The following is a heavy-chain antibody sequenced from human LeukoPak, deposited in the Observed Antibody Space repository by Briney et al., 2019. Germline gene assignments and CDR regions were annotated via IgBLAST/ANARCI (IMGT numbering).Heavy chain of an antibody. CDR1: GFTFQTYS. CDR2: ISSSGSTM. Sequence: GGSLRLSCTVSGFTFQTYSMNWVRQAPGKGLEWVSYISSSGSTMYYADSVKGRFTISRDNAKNSLYLQMNSLRAEDTAVYYCAKSHVSTATGTGRYFDYWGQGTLVTVSS. V-gene: IGHV3-48*04. J-gene: IGHJ4*02. D-gene: IGHD3-9*01. CDR3: AKSHVSTATGTGRYFDY.